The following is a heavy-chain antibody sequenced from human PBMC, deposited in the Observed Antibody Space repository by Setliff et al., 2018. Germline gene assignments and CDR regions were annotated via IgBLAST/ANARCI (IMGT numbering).Heavy chain of an antibody. CDR3: ARDTYIGDFWSGYYIHGXFDP. CDR1: GYTFTNYA. V-gene: IGHV1-3*01. Sequence: ASVKVSCKASGYTFTNYAIHWVRQAPGQRLEWMGWINAGNGNTKYSQKFQGRVTITRDTSASTAYMELSSLRSEDTAVYYCARDTYIGDFWSGYYIHGXFDPWGQGTLVTVSS. CDR2: INAGNGNT. J-gene: IGHJ5*02. D-gene: IGHD3-3*01.